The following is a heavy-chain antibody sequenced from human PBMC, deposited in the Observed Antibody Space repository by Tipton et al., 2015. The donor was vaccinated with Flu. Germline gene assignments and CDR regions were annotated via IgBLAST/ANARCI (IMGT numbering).Heavy chain of an antibody. J-gene: IGHJ4*02. Sequence: GSLRLSCAASGFTFSDYWMTWVRQAPGKGLEWVASIKGDGSVKYYVDSVKGRFTISRDNSLTSLSLQMNSLRAEDTAVYYCARWNLLSGTYFIDFWGQGTLVTVSS. CDR2: IKGDGSVK. D-gene: IGHD3-10*01. V-gene: IGHV3-7*01. CDR3: ARWNLLSGTYFIDF. CDR1: GFTFSDYW.